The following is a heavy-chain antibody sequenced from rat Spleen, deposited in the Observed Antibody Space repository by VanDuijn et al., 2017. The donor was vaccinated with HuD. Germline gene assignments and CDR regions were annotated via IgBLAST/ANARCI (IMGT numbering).Heavy chain of an antibody. V-gene: IGHV5-27*01. Sequence: EVQLVESGGGLVQPGRSMKLSCVVSGFTFSNSGMAWVRQSPTKGLEWVASITNSGSSTYYRDSVKGRFTISRHNAKTTLYLQMDSLRSEDTATYYCTTGVYWGQGVMVTVSS. CDR3: TTGVY. J-gene: IGHJ2*01. CDR1: GFTFSNSG. CDR2: ITNSGSST.